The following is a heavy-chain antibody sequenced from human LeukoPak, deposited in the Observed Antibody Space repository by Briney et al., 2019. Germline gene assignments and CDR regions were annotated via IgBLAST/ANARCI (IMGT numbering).Heavy chain of an antibody. CDR3: ARAGYCSGGSCYHDAFDI. CDR1: GGSISSYY. D-gene: IGHD2-15*01. Sequence: SETLSLTCTVSGGSISSYYWSWIRQPAGKGLEWIGRIYTSGSTNYNPSLKSRVTMSVDTSKNQSSLKLSSVTAADTAVYYCARAGYCSGGSCYHDAFDIWGQGTMVTVSS. J-gene: IGHJ3*02. V-gene: IGHV4-4*07. CDR2: IYTSGST.